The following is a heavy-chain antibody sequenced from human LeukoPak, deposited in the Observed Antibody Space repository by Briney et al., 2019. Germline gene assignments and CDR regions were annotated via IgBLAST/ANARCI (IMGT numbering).Heavy chain of an antibody. CDR1: GFTFSSYS. J-gene: IGHJ4*02. CDR2: ISSSSSYI. V-gene: IGHV3-21*01. CDR3: AREDEETFDY. Sequence: GGSLRLSCAASGFTFSSYSMNWVRQAPGKGLEWVSSISSSSSYIHYADSVKGRFTISRDNAKNSLYLQMNSLRAEDTAVYYCAREDEETFDYWGQGTLVTVSS.